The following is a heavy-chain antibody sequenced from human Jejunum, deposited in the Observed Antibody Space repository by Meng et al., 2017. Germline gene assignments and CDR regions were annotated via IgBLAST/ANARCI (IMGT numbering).Heavy chain of an antibody. J-gene: IGHJ5*02. CDR3: ATHFGLSFDP. V-gene: IGHV4-4*02. Sequence: QVETQDSGPGLVKPSGPLSLTCAVSVDSISGTKWWSWVRRPPGKGLDWIGQIDNRGSASYNPSLKSRVTMSVDKSKNQMSLELTSVTAADTAVYFCATHFGLSFDPWGQGTLVTVSS. D-gene: IGHD2/OR15-2a*01. CDR2: IDNRGSA. CDR1: VDSISGTKW.